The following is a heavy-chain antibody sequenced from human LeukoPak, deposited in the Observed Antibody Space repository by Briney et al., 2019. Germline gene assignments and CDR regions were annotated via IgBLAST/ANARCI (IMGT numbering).Heavy chain of an antibody. Sequence: PGGSLRLSCVASGFTFSSYSMNWVRQAPGKGLEWVSSISSSSSYIYYADSVKGRFTISRDNAKNSLYLQMNSLRAEDTAVYYCARPIAAAGTEGGYWGQGTLVTVSS. CDR2: ISSSSSYI. CDR1: GFTFSSYS. V-gene: IGHV3-21*01. J-gene: IGHJ4*02. D-gene: IGHD6-13*01. CDR3: ARPIAAAGTEGGY.